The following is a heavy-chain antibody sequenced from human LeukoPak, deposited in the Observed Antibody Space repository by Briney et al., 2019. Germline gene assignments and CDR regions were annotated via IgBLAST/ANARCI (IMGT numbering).Heavy chain of an antibody. J-gene: IGHJ5*02. D-gene: IGHD2-2*01. CDR3: ARDMMYCSSTSCYNWFDP. Sequence: SETLSLTCTVSGGSISSGGYYWSWIRQHPGKGLEWIGYIYYSGSTYYNPSLKSRVTISVDTSKNQFSLKLSSVTVADTAVYYCARDMMYCSSTSCYNWFDPWGQGTLVTVSS. V-gene: IGHV4-31*03. CDR1: GGSISSGGYY. CDR2: IYYSGST.